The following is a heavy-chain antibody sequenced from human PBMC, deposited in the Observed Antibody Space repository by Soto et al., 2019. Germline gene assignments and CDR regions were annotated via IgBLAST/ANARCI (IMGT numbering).Heavy chain of an antibody. V-gene: IGHV1-69*13. CDR3: ARDADYDFWSVGWFDP. D-gene: IGHD3-3*01. CDR1: GGTFSSYA. Sequence: SVKVSGKASGGTFSSYAISWVRQAPGQGLEWMGGIIPIFGTANYAQKFQGRVTITADESTSTAYMELSSLRSEDTAVYYCARDADYDFWSVGWFDPWGQGTLVTVSS. CDR2: IIPIFGTA. J-gene: IGHJ5*02.